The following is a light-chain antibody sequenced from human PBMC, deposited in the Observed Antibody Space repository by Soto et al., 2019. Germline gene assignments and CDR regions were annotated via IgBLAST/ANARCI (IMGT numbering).Light chain of an antibody. CDR2: GAS. Sequence: EVVLTQSPATLSLSPGERATLSCRASENVRTFVDWYQQKPGQAPRLLIYGASNRATGIPARFSGSGSGTDFSLTISSLQPEDFAVYYCRQHSHWPPWTFGQGTRVEIK. J-gene: IGKJ1*01. CDR3: RQHSHWPPWT. V-gene: IGKV3-11*01. CDR1: ENVRTF.